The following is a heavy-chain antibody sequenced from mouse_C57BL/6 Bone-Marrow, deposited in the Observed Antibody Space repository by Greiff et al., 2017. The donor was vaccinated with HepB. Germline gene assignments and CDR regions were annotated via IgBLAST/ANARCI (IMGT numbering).Heavy chain of an antibody. CDR1: GYTFTSYW. J-gene: IGHJ4*01. CDR2: IDPSDSYT. D-gene: IGHD2-4*01. V-gene: IGHV1-50*01. Sequence: VQLQQPGAELVKPGASVKLSCKASGYTFTSYWMQWVKQRPGQGLEWIGEIDPSDSYTNYNQKFKGKATLTVDTSSSTAYMQLSSLTSEDSAVYYCARSIYYDYGRYYYAMDYWGQGTSVTVSS. CDR3: ARSIYYDYGRYYYAMDY.